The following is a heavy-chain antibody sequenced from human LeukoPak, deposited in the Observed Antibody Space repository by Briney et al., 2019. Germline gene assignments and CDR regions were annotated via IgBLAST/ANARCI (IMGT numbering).Heavy chain of an antibody. J-gene: IGHJ6*02. CDR3: ARAQQLARGQYYYYGMDV. CDR1: GGSISSGGYY. V-gene: IGHV4-31*03. Sequence: SQTLSLTCTVSGGSISSGGYYWSWIHQHPRKGLEWIGYIYYSGSTYYNPSLKSRVTISVDTSKNQFSLKLSSVTAADTAVYYCARAQQLARGQYYYYGMDVWGQGTTVTVSS. D-gene: IGHD6-13*01. CDR2: IYYSGST.